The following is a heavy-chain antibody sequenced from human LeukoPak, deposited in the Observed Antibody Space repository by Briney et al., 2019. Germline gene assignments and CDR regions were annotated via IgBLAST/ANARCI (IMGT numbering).Heavy chain of an antibody. Sequence: PGRSLILSCAASEFPFISYGMHWFRQAPAKGLKGLPVIWYDGSNKYYADSVKGRFTISRDNSKNTLYLQMNSLRAEDTAVYYCAREEADSSGYYPDYWGQGTLVTVSS. D-gene: IGHD3-22*01. CDR1: EFPFISYG. CDR3: AREEADSSGYYPDY. J-gene: IGHJ4*02. V-gene: IGHV3-33*01. CDR2: IWYDGSNK.